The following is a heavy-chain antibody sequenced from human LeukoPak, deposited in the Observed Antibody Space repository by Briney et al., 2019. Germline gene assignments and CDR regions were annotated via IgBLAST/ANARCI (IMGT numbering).Heavy chain of an antibody. Sequence: GGSLRLSCAASGITFSRYAMSWVRQAPGKGMERVSGIDGSGGSTYYADSVKGRLTISRDNSKNTLYLQMNSLRAEDTAVYYCAKGLLTGYAEWYYMDVWGKGTTVTVSS. CDR2: IDGSGGST. CDR1: GITFSRYA. CDR3: AKGLLTGYAEWYYMDV. D-gene: IGHD3-9*01. V-gene: IGHV3-23*01. J-gene: IGHJ6*03.